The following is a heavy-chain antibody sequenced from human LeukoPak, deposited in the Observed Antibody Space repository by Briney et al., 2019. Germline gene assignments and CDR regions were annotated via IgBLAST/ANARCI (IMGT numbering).Heavy chain of an antibody. CDR1: GGSISSGGYY. Sequence: SQTLSLTCTVSGGSISSGGYYWSWIRQHPGKGLEWIGYIYYSGSTNYNPSLKSRVTISVDTSKNQFSLKLSSVTAADTAVYYCARHKTVTYDVFDLWGRGTMVTVSS. V-gene: IGHV4-31*03. J-gene: IGHJ3*01. CDR2: IYYSGST. D-gene: IGHD3-3*01. CDR3: ARHKTVTYDVFDL.